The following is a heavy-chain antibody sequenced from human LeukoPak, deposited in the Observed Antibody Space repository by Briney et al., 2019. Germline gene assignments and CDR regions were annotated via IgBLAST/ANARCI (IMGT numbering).Heavy chain of an antibody. D-gene: IGHD2-2*01. CDR2: ISYDGSST. CDR3: AKIYCSSTRCYLYYFDY. Sequence: GGSLRLSCAASGFTFSNYGMHWVRQAPGKGLEWLAFISYDGSSTYCANSVKGRFTISRDNSENTLYLQMNSLRAEDTAVYYCAKIYCSSTRCYLYYFDYWGQGTLVTVSS. V-gene: IGHV3-30*18. J-gene: IGHJ4*02. CDR1: GFTFSNYG.